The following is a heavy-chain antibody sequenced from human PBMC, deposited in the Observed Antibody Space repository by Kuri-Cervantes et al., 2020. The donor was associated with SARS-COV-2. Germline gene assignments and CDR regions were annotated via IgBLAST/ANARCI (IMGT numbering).Heavy chain of an antibody. D-gene: IGHD6-19*01. Sequence: GESLKISCAASGFTFSSYSMNWVRQAPGKGLEWVSSISSSSSYIYYADSVKGRFTIPRDNAKNSLYLQMNSLTAEDAALYYCATGAGYSSGWCLDSWGQGTLVTVSS. J-gene: IGHJ4*02. V-gene: IGHV3-21*01. CDR1: GFTFSSYS. CDR2: ISSSSSYI. CDR3: ATGAGYSSGWCLDS.